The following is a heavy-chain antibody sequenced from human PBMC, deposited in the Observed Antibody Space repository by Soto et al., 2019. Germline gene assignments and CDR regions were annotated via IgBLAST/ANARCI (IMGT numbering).Heavy chain of an antibody. V-gene: IGHV3-33*01. D-gene: IGHD3-16*01. CDR2: IWYDGSNK. Sequence: QVQLVESGGGVVQPGRSLRLSCAASGFTFSSYGMHWVRQAPGKGLEWVAVIWYDGSNKYYADSVKGRFTISRDNSKNTLYLQMNSLRAEDTAVYYCAREADVEMAYTGWGQGTLVTVSS. CDR1: GFTFSSYG. CDR3: AREADVEMAYTG. J-gene: IGHJ4*02.